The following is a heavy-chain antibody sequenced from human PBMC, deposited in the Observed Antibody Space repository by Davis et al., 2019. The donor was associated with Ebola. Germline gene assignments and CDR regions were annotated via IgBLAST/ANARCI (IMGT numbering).Heavy chain of an antibody. V-gene: IGHV3-30*02. CDR3: ARVKGGFQYDVFDI. D-gene: IGHD3-16*01. CDR1: GFTFSSYG. CDR2: IRYDGSNK. Sequence: PGGSLRLSCAASGFTFSSYGMHWVRQAPGKGLEWVAFIRYDGSNKYYADSVKGRFTISRDNAKNSLYLQMNSLRAEDTAMYYCARVKGGFQYDVFDIWGQGTMVTVSS. J-gene: IGHJ3*02.